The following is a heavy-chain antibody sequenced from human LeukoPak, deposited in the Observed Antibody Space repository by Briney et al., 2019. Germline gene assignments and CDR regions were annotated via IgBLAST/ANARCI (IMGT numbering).Heavy chain of an antibody. J-gene: IGHJ4*02. Sequence: PSETLSLTCAVSGGSISSYYWSWIRQPPGKGLEWIGDIYYSGNTNYNPSLKSRVTISIDTSKNQFSLKLSSVTAADTAVYYCQSRFLEWLLGYWGQGTLVTVSS. CDR1: GGSISSYY. CDR3: QSRFLEWLLGY. V-gene: IGHV4-59*08. CDR2: IYYSGNT. D-gene: IGHD3-3*01.